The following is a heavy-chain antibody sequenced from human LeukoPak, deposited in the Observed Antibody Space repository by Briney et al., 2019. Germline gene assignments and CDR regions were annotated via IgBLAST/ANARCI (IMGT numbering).Heavy chain of an antibody. J-gene: IGHJ4*02. CDR1: GYTFTSYY. D-gene: IGHD3-9*01. Sequence: ASVKVSCKASGYTFTSYYMHWVRQAPGQGLEWMGIINPSGGSTSYAQKFQGRVTITRNTSISTAYMELSSLRSEDTAVYYCARGDILTSDALGYWGQGTLVTVSS. V-gene: IGHV1-46*01. CDR2: INPSGGST. CDR3: ARGDILTSDALGY.